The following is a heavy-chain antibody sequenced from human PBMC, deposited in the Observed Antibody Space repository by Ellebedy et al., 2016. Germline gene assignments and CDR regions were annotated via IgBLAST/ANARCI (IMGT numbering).Heavy chain of an antibody. J-gene: IGHJ6*02. CDR3: AKLGCSSTSCYLSDYYYYGMDV. V-gene: IGHV3-23*01. D-gene: IGHD2-2*01. CDR2: ISGSGGST. Sequence: GGSLRLXXAASGFTFSSYAMSWVRQAPGKGLEWVSAISGSGGSTYYADSVKGRFTISRDNSKNTLYLQMNSLRAEDTAVYYCAKLGCSSTSCYLSDYYYYGMDVWGQGTTVTVSS. CDR1: GFTFSSYA.